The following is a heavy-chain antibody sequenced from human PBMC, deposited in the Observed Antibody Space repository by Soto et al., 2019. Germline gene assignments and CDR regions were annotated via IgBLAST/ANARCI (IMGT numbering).Heavy chain of an antibody. V-gene: IGHV1-3*01. CDR2: INAGNGNT. J-gene: IGHJ4*02. D-gene: IGHD3-9*01. Sequence: ASVKVSCKASGYTFTSYAMHWVRQAPGQRLEWMGWINAGNGNTKYSQKFQGRVTITRDTSASTAYMELSSLRSEDTAVYYCARGYYDILTGHYTSFDYWGQGTLVTVSS. CDR1: GYTFTSYA. CDR3: ARGYYDILTGHYTSFDY.